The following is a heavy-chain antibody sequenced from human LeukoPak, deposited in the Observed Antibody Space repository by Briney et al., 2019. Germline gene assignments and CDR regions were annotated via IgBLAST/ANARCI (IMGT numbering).Heavy chain of an antibody. V-gene: IGHV3-23*01. CDR1: GFTFSDYV. J-gene: IGHJ4*02. CDR3: APPTGVALYDSSGY. CDR2: ISGSGGST. Sequence: GGSLRLSCAASGFTFSDYVMNWVRQAPGGGLEWVSTISGSGGSTYYADSVKGRFTISRDNSKNTLYLQMNGLRAEDTAIYYCAPPTGVALYDSSGYWGQGTLVTVSS. D-gene: IGHD3-22*01.